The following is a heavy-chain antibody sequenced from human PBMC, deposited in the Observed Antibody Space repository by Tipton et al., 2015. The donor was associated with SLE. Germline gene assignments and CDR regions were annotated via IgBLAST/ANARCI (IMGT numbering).Heavy chain of an antibody. CDR2: MYSSGST. Sequence: TLSLTCTVSGGSISSSSYYWGWIRQPPGKGLEWIGSMYSSGSTFYNPSLKSRVTISVDASKNQFSLKLSSMTAADTAVYYCARHVPLAGTLDAFDIWGQGTVVTASS. J-gene: IGHJ3*02. V-gene: IGHV4-39*07. D-gene: IGHD6-19*01. CDR1: GGSISSSSYY. CDR3: ARHVPLAGTLDAFDI.